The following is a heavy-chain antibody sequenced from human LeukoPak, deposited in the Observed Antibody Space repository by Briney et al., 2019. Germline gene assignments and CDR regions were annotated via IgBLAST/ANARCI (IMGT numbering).Heavy chain of an antibody. V-gene: IGHV1-2*02. CDR2: INPNSGGT. CDR3: ARSYDSSGYSDY. J-gene: IGHJ4*02. CDR1: GYTFTGYY. D-gene: IGHD3-22*01. Sequence: ASVKASCKASGYTFTGYYMHWVRRAPGQGLEWMGWINPNSGGTNYAQKFQGRVTMTRDTSISTAYMELSRLRSDDTAVYYCARSYDSSGYSDYWGQGTLVTVSS.